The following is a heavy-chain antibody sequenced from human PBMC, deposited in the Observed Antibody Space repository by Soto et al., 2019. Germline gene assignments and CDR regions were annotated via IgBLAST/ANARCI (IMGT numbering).Heavy chain of an antibody. D-gene: IGHD4-17*01. CDR2: ISYDGSNK. J-gene: IGHJ6*03. CDR3: AKDQRGSNYGDYYYYMDV. Sequence: GGSLRLSCAASGFTFSSYGMHWVRQAPGKGLEWVAVISYDGSNKYYADSVKGRFTISRDNSKNTLYLQMNSLRAEDTAVYYCAKDQRGSNYGDYYYYMDVWGKGTTVTVSS. V-gene: IGHV3-30*18. CDR1: GFTFSSYG.